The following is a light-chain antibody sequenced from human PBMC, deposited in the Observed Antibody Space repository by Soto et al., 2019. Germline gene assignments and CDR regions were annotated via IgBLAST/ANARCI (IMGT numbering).Light chain of an antibody. CDR2: GNG. CDR3: QSYDTSLSGSEV. Sequence: QSVLTQPPSVSGAPGQRVTISCTESSSNIGAGHDVHWYQHLPGTAPKLLIYGNGNRPSGIPDRFSGSKSGTSASLAITGLQAEDAADYFCQSYDTSLSGSEVFGTGTKVTAL. CDR1: SSNIGAGHD. J-gene: IGLJ1*01. V-gene: IGLV1-40*01.